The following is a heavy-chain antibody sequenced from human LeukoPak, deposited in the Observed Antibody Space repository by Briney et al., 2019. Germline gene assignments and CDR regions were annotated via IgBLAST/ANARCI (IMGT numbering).Heavy chain of an antibody. CDR2: INRDGSST. V-gene: IGHV3-74*01. Sequence: GGSLRLSCAASGFTFSNYWMHWVRQAPGKGLVWVSRINRDGSSTSNADFVKGRFTISRDNAKNTLYLQLKSLRAEDTAVYYCARALEIGGNYFSPFDYWGQGTLVTVSS. J-gene: IGHJ4*02. CDR1: GFTFSNYW. D-gene: IGHD1-26*01. CDR3: ARALEIGGNYFSPFDY.